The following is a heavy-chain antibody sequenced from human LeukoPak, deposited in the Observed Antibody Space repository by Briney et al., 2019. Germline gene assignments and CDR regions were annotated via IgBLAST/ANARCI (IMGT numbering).Heavy chain of an antibody. CDR1: GFTFSTYT. Sequence: PGGSLRLSCAASGFTFSTYTMNWVRQAPGKGLEWVSFISSSSSYMYYADSVKGRFTISRDNAKNSLYLQMNSLRPEDTAVYYCAGAGFDYWGQGTLVTVSS. CDR3: AGAGFDY. D-gene: IGHD4/OR15-4a*01. J-gene: IGHJ4*02. V-gene: IGHV3-21*01. CDR2: ISSSSSYM.